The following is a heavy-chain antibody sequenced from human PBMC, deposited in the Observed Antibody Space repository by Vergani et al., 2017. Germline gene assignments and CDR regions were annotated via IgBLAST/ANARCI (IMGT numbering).Heavy chain of an antibody. CDR3: AKDRLGGSYISQH. Sequence: EVQLLESGGGLVQPGGSLRLSCAASGFTFSSYAMSWVRQAPGKGLEWVSAISGSGGSTDYADSVKGRVTISRDNSKNTLYLQMNSLRAEDTAVYYCAKDRLGGSYISQHGGQGTLVTVSS. V-gene: IGHV3-23*01. CDR1: GFTFSSYA. CDR2: ISGSGGST. J-gene: IGHJ1*01. D-gene: IGHD1-26*01.